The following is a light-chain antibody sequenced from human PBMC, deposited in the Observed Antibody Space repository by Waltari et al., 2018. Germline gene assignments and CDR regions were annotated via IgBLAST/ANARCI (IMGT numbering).Light chain of an antibody. J-gene: IGLJ3*02. CDR2: NTN. Sequence: QTVVTQEPSLLVSPGGTVTITCGLSAGSVSSSSFPSWYRQTPGQAPLTLLYNTNSRSSGVPDRFSGSIRENKAALTITGAQADDESYYYCLLYVPSGIWVFGGGTKLTVL. CDR3: LLYVPSGIWV. CDR1: AGSVSSSSF. V-gene: IGLV8-61*01.